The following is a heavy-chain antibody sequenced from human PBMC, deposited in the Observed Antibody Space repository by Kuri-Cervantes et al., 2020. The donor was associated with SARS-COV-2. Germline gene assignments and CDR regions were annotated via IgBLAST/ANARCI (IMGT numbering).Heavy chain of an antibody. Sequence: GESLKISCAASGFTFSSYAMHWVRQAPGKGLEYVSAISSNGGSTYYANSVKGRFTISRDNSKNTLYLQMGSLRAEDMAVYYCARAGEQLAPYYYYGMDVWGQGTTVTFDS. J-gene: IGHJ6*01. CDR2: ISSNGGST. CDR1: GFTFSSYA. D-gene: IGHD6-13*01. V-gene: IGHV3-64*01. CDR3: ARAGEQLAPYYYYGMDV.